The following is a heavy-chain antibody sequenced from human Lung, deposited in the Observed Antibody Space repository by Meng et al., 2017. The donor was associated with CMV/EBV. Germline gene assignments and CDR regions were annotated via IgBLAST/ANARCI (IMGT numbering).Heavy chain of an antibody. V-gene: IGHV4-61*01. CDR2: VYYSGST. CDR1: GGXVSSGSFY. J-gene: IGHJ3*02. CDR3: ARVPQNIAAAGISAFDI. Sequence: LXCTVSGGXVSSGSFYWSWIRQPPGEGLEWIGFVYYSGSTNYNPALKSRVTMSIDTSKNQFSLKLSSVTAADTAMYYCARVPQNIAAAGISAFDIXGQGXMVTVSS. D-gene: IGHD6-13*01.